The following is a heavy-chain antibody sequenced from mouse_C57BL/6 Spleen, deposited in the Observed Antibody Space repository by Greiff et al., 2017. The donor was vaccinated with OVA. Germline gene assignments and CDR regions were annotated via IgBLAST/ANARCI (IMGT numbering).Heavy chain of an antibody. Sequence: QVQLQQSGAELVRPGASVTLSCKASGYTFTDYEMHWVKQTPVHGLEWIGAIDPETGGTAYNQKFKGKAILTADKSSSTAYMELRSLTSEDSAVYYCTREGGIYYGKDYWGQGTTLTVSS. V-gene: IGHV1-15*01. CDR3: TREGGIYYGKDY. CDR1: GYTFTDYE. D-gene: IGHD2-1*01. CDR2: IDPETGGT. J-gene: IGHJ2*01.